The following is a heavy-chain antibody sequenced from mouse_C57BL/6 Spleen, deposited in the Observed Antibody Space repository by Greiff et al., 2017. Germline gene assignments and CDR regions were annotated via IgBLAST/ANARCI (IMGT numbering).Heavy chain of an antibody. J-gene: IGHJ2*01. CDR1: GYSITSGYY. Sequence: EVKLQESGPGLVKPSQSLSLTCSVTGYSITSGYYWNWIRQFPGNKLEWMGYISYDGSNNYNPSLKNRISITRDTSKNQFFLKLNSVTTEDTATYYCASHDGYYDYFDYWGQGTTLTVSS. CDR3: ASHDGYYDYFDY. CDR2: ISYDGSN. D-gene: IGHD2-3*01. V-gene: IGHV3-6*01.